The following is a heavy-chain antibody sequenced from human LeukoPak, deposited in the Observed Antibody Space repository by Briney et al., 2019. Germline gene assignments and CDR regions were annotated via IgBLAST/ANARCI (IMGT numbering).Heavy chain of an antibody. V-gene: IGHV4-59*01. Sequence: SETLSLTCTVSGGSISSYYWSWIRQPPGKGLEWIGYNYYSGSTNYNPSLKSRVTISVDTSKNQFSLKLSSVTAADAAVYYCARTYGSGSYRPFGYWGQGTPVTVSS. CDR1: GGSISSYY. CDR2: NYYSGST. J-gene: IGHJ4*02. CDR3: ARTYGSGSYRPFGY. D-gene: IGHD3-10*01.